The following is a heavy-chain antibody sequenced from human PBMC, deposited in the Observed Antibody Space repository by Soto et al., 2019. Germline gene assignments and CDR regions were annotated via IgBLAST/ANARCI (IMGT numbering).Heavy chain of an antibody. V-gene: IGHV2-5*01. CDR1: GFSLSTSGVG. D-gene: IGHD2-2*01. CDR2: IYWNDDK. J-gene: IGHJ4*02. CDR3: AHGNIVVVPAAIPTGYYFDY. Sequence: QITLKESGPTLVKPTQTLTLTCTFSGFSLSTSGVGVGWIRQPPGKALEWLALIYWNDDKRYSPSLKSRLTITKDTSKNQVVLTMTNMDPVDTATYYCAHGNIVVVPAAIPTGYYFDYWGQGTLVTASS.